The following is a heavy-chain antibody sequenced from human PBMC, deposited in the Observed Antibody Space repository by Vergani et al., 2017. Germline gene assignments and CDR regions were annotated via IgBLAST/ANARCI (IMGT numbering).Heavy chain of an antibody. CDR3: ARDLSWNYSFDY. D-gene: IGHD1-7*01. CDR2: ISSSSSYI. J-gene: IGHJ4*02. Sequence: EVQLVESGGGLVKPGGSLRLSCAASGFTFSSYSMNWVRQAPGKGLEWVSSISSSSSYIYYADSVKGRFTISRDNAKNSLYLQMNSLRAEDTAVYYCARDLSWNYSFDYWGQGTLVTVSS. V-gene: IGHV3-21*01. CDR1: GFTFSSYS.